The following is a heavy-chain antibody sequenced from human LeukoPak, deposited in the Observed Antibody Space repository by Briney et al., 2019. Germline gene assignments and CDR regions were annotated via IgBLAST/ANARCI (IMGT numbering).Heavy chain of an antibody. Sequence: PGGSLRLSCAASGFTFSSYWMHWVRQAPGKGLVWVSRINSDGSSTSYADSVKGRFTISRDNAKNSLYLQMNSLRAEDTAVYYCATIPGFDYYDSSGYFDYWGQGTLVTVSS. CDR3: ATIPGFDYYDSSGYFDY. CDR2: INSDGSST. CDR1: GFTFSSYW. V-gene: IGHV3-74*01. J-gene: IGHJ4*02. D-gene: IGHD3-22*01.